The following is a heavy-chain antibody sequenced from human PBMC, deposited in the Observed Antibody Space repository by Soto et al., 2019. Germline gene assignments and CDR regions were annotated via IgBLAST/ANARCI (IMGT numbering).Heavy chain of an antibody. J-gene: IGHJ4*02. D-gene: IGHD3-22*01. CDR1: RYTFTSYY. Sequence: AGVQVSCMASRYTFTSYYMHWVRQAPGQGLEWMGIINPSGGSTSYAQKFQGRVTMTRDTSTSTVYMELSSLRSEDTAVYYCARATYYYDSSGGYGYWGQGTLVTVSS. CDR2: INPSGGST. CDR3: ARATYYYDSSGGYGY. V-gene: IGHV1-46*03.